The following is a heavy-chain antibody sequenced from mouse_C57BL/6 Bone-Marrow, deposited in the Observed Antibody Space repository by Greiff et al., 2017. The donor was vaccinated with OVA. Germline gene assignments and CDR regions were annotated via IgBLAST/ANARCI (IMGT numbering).Heavy chain of an antibody. D-gene: IGHD1-1*01. V-gene: IGHV1-50*01. CDR1: GYTFTSYW. CDR3: ARPYYGSRYYFDD. J-gene: IGHJ2*01. CDR2: IDPSDSYT. Sequence: QVQLQQPGAELVKPGASVKLSCKASGYTFTSYWMQWVKQRPGQGLEWIGEIDPSDSYTNYNQKFKGKATLTVDTSSSTAYMQLSSLTSEDSAVYYCARPYYGSRYYFDDWGQGTTLTVSS.